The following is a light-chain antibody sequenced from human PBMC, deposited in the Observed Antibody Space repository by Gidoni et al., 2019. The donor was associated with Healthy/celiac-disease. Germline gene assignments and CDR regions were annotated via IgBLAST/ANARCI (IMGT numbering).Light chain of an antibody. CDR1: QSVSSY. CDR3: QQRSNWPYT. J-gene: IGKJ2*01. Sequence: EIALTQSPATLSLSPGERATPSCRASQSVSSYLAWYQQRPVQAPSLLIYDASNRATGIPARFSGSGSGTDFTLTISSLEPEDFAVYYYQQRSNWPYTFGQGTKLEIK. V-gene: IGKV3-11*01. CDR2: DAS.